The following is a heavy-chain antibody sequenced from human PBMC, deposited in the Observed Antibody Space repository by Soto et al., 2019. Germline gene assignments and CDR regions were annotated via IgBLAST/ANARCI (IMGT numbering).Heavy chain of an antibody. Sequence: PGGSLRLSCAASGFTFSSYGMHWVRQAPGKGLEWVAVISYDGSNKYYADSVKGRFTISRDNSKNTLYLQMNSLRAEDTAVYYCAKAMYSGGWLFFDYWGQGTLVTVSS. J-gene: IGHJ4*02. CDR1: GFTFSSYG. D-gene: IGHD6-19*01. CDR2: ISYDGSNK. V-gene: IGHV3-30*18. CDR3: AKAMYSGGWLFFDY.